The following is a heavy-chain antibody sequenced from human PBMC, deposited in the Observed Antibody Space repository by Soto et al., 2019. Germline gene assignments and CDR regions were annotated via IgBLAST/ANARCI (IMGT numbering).Heavy chain of an antibody. Sequence: VQLVQSGAEVKKPGASVKVSCKASGYTFTSYDINWVRQATGQGLEWMGWMNPNSGNTGYAQKFQGRVTMTRNTSISTAYMELISLRSEDTAVYDCARVPYYYGSGSSGYWVQGTLVTVSS. V-gene: IGHV1-8*01. CDR1: GYTFTSYD. J-gene: IGHJ4*02. CDR3: ARVPYYYGSGSSGY. CDR2: MNPNSGNT. D-gene: IGHD3-10*01.